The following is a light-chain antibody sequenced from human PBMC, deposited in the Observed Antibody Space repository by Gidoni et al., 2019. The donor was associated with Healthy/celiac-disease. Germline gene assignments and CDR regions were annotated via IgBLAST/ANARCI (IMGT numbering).Light chain of an antibody. Sequence: ELVLTQSPATLSLSPGERATLSCRASQSVSSYLAWYQKKPGQAPRLLIYDASNRATGIPARFRGSGSGTDFTLAISSLEPEDFAVYYCQQRSNWPPWTFGQGTKVEIK. CDR3: QQRSNWPPWT. CDR2: DAS. V-gene: IGKV3-11*01. J-gene: IGKJ1*01. CDR1: QSVSSY.